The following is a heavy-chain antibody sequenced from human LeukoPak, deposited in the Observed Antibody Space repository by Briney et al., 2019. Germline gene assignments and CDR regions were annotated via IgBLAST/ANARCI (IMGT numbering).Heavy chain of an antibody. D-gene: IGHD3-22*01. CDR3: TTVVNYDSSGYYPYYFDY. J-gene: IGHJ4*02. V-gene: IGHV3-15*01. CDR2: IKSKTDGGTT. Sequence: GGSLRLSCAASGFTLSSYAMSWVRQAPGKGLEWVGRIKSKTDGGTTDYAAPVKGRFTISRDDSKNTLYLQMNSLKTEDTAVYYCTTVVNYDSSGYYPYYFDYWGQGTLVTVSS. CDR1: GFTLSSYA.